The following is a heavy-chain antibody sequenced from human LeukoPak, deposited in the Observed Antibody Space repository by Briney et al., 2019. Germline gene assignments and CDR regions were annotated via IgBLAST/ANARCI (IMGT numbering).Heavy chain of an antibody. CDR1: GFTFGDYA. J-gene: IGHJ4*02. CDR2: IRSKAYGGTT. D-gene: IGHD3-22*01. V-gene: IGHV3-49*04. CDR3: TRGKYYYDSSGYYSRPSLLYYFDY. Sequence: PGGSLRLSCTASGFTFGDYAMSWVRQAPGKGLEWVGFIRSKAYGGTTEYAASVKGRFTISRDDSKSIAYLQMNSLKTEDTAVYYCTRGKYYYDSSGYYSRPSLLYYFDYWGQGTLVTVSS.